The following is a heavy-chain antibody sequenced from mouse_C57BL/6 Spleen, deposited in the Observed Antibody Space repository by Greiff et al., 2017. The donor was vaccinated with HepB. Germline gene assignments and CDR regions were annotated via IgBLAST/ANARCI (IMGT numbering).Heavy chain of an antibody. V-gene: IGHV1-50*01. D-gene: IGHD2-4*01. J-gene: IGHJ3*01. CDR1: GYTFTSYW. CDR2: IDPSDSYT. CDR3: ARNDYDGGFAY. Sequence: VQLQQPGAELVKPGASVKLSCKASGYTFTSYWMQWVKQRPGQGLEWIGEIDPSDSYTNYNQKFKGKATLTVDTSSSTAYMQLSSLTSEDSAVYYCARNDYDGGFAYWGQGTLVTVSA.